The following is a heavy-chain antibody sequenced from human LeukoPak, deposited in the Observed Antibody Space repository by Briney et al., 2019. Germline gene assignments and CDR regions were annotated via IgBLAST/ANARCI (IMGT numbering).Heavy chain of an antibody. CDR3: ARATGDIHIDY. CDR2: IYYSGST. CDR1: GGSISSYY. D-gene: IGHD1-14*01. J-gene: IGHJ4*02. V-gene: IGHV4-59*01. Sequence: PSETLSLTCTVSGGSISSYYWSWIRQPPGKGLEWIGYIYYSGSTNYNPSLKSRVTISVDTSQNQFSLKLSSVTAADTAVYYCARATGDIHIDYWGQGTLVTVSS.